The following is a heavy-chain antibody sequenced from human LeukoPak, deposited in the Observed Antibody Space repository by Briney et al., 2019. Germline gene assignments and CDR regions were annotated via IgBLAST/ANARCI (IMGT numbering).Heavy chain of an antibody. CDR3: ARDWYTSSWYFDN. J-gene: IGHJ4*02. CDR2: LNEDGGYT. V-gene: IGHV3-23*01. D-gene: IGHD6-13*01. Sequence: GGSLRLSCAASGFTFRRYAMSWVRQAPGKGLAWVSGLNEDGGYTYYADSVKGRFTISRDNAKNSLYLQMNSLRAEDTAVYYCARDWYTSSWYFDNWGQGTLVTVSS. CDR1: GFTFRRYA.